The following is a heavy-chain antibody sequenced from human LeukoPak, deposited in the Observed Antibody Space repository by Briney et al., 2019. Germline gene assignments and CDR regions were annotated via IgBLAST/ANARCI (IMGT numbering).Heavy chain of an antibody. CDR3: ARVSLANPYYDFWSGYYSGEFDY. J-gene: IGHJ4*02. CDR1: GGTFSSYT. D-gene: IGHD3-3*01. Sequence: ASVKVSCKGSGGTFSSYTISWVRQAPGLGLEWMGKIIPILGIANYAQKFQGRVTITADKSSSTAYMELSSLRSEDTAVYYCARVSLANPYYDFWSGYYSGEFDYWGQGTLVTVSS. V-gene: IGHV1-69*02. CDR2: IIPILGIA.